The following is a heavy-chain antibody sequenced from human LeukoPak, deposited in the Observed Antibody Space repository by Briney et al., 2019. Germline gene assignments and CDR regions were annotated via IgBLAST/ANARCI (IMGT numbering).Heavy chain of an antibody. V-gene: IGHV4-39*01. CDR3: ASFRPSGYLTDY. D-gene: IGHD3-3*01. CDR2: IYYSGST. J-gene: IGHJ4*02. CDR1: GCSISSSSYY. Sequence: SETLSLTCAVSGCSISSSSYYWAWIRQPPGKGLEGIGSIYYSGSTYYNPSLKSRVTISVDTSKNQFSLKLSSVTAADTAVYYCASFRPSGYLTDYWGQGTLVTVSS.